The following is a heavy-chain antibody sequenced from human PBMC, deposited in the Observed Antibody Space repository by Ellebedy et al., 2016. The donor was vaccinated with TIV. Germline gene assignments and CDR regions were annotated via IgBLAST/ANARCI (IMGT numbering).Heavy chain of an antibody. V-gene: IGHV3-53*01. CDR3: ARDDAFDV. Sequence: GGSLRLSCAASGFTVRGNYMSWVRQAPGKGLERVSLLNSGGNTFYADSVKGRFTVSRDIAKNTVYLQMTGLTADDTAVYYCARDDAFDVWGQGAMVIVSS. CDR1: GFTVRGNY. J-gene: IGHJ3*01. CDR2: LNSGGNT.